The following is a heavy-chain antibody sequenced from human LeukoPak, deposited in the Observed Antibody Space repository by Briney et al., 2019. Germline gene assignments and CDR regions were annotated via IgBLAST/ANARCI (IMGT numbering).Heavy chain of an antibody. V-gene: IGHV4-39*01. CDR1: GGSISSSSYY. CDR2: IYYSGST. CDR3: ARVMITFGGVTDY. Sequence: SETLSLTCTVSGGSISSSSYYWGWIRQPPGKGLEWIGSIYYSGSTYYNPSLKSRVTISVDTSKNQFSLKLSSVTAADTAVYYCARVMITFGGVTDYWGQGTLVTVSS. D-gene: IGHD3-16*01. J-gene: IGHJ4*02.